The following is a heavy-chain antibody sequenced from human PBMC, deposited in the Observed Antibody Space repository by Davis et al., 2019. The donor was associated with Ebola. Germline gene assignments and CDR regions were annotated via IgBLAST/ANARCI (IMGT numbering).Heavy chain of an antibody. CDR2: TYYRSKWYN. D-gene: IGHD5-12*01. Sequence: SQTLSLTCAISGDRVSLTNIAWHWIRQSPSSGLEWLGRTYYRSKWYNDYAVSVKGRITINSDTSKNQFSLLLNSVTAEDTAVYYCVRGRGGYADYWGQGTLVTVSS. CDR1: GDRVSLTNIA. J-gene: IGHJ4*02. V-gene: IGHV6-1*01. CDR3: VRGRGGYADY.